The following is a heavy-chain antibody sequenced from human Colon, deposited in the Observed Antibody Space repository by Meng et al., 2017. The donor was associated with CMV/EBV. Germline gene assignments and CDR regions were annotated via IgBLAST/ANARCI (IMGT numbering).Heavy chain of an antibody. J-gene: IGHJ4*02. D-gene: IGHD5-12*01. Sequence: FTCSSLAMSWVRQAPGQGLEWVSAISGNGDDTHYAFSVKGRFTISRDNSRNTLFLQMNSLRADDTAVYYCAKDFARGGYSSGYGSDYWGQGTLVTVSS. CDR3: AKDFARGGYSSGYGSDY. CDR1: FTCSSLA. CDR2: ISGNGDDT. V-gene: IGHV3-23*01.